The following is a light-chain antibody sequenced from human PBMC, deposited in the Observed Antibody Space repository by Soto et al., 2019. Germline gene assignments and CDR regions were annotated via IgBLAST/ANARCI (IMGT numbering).Light chain of an antibody. J-gene: IGKJ4*01. Sequence: DIQMTQSPSSLSASVGDRATITCQASQGISNNLNWYQQKPGKAPKLLIYDASNLATGTPARFSGSGSGTEFTFTISSLQSEDIAVYYCQQYNNRSHTFGGGTKVEMK. CDR1: QGISNN. CDR3: QQYNNRSHT. CDR2: DAS. V-gene: IGKV1-33*01.